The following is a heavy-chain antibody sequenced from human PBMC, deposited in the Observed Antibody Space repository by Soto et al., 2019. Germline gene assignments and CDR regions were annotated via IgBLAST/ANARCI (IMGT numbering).Heavy chain of an antibody. J-gene: IGHJ6*02. Sequence: GGSLRLSCAASGFTFSSYGMHWVRQAPGKGLEWVAVISYGGSNKYYADSVKGRFTISRDNSKNTLYLQMNSLRAEDTDVYYCAKGGGYSYGYNHYYYGMAVWGQGTTVPVSS. D-gene: IGHD5-18*01. V-gene: IGHV3-30*18. CDR2: ISYGGSNK. CDR1: GFTFSSYG. CDR3: AKGGGYSYGYNHYYYGMAV.